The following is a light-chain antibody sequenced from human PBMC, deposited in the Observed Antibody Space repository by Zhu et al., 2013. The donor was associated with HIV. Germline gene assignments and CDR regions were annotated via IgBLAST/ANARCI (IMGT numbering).Light chain of an antibody. CDR1: QDIGKY. Sequence: DIQLTQSPSLLSASVGDRVTITCRASQDIGKYLAWYQQRPGRAPNLLVYAASTTQSGVPGRFGGRGSGTEFTFTINSLQSEDFAVYSCQQYNNWPPDYTFGQGTKLELK. J-gene: IGKJ2*01. CDR3: QQYNNWPPDYT. CDR2: AAS. V-gene: IGKV1-9*01.